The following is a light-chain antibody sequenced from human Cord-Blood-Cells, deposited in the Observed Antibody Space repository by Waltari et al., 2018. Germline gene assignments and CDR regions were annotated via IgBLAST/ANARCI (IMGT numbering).Light chain of an antibody. Sequence: DIQMTQSPSSLCASVEDRVTITCRASQSISSYLNWYQQKPGKAPKLLIYAASSLQSGVPSRFSGSGSGTDFTLTISSLQPEDFATYYCQQSYSTPYTFGQGTKLEIK. J-gene: IGKJ2*01. V-gene: IGKV1-39*01. CDR2: AAS. CDR3: QQSYSTPYT. CDR1: QSISSY.